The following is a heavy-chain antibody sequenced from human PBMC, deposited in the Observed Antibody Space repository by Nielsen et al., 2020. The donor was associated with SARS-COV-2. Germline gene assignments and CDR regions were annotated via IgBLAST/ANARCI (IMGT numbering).Heavy chain of an antibody. CDR2: ISYDGSNK. CDR3: AKGDGGTYYFDY. CDR1: GFTFSSYG. D-gene: IGHD1-7*01. V-gene: IGHV3-30*18. J-gene: IGHJ4*02. Sequence: GESLKISCAASGFTFSSYGMHWVRQAPGKGLEWVAVISYDGSNKYYADSVKGRFTISRDNSKDTLYLQLNSLRADDTAVYYCAKGDGGTYYFDYWGQGTLVTVSS.